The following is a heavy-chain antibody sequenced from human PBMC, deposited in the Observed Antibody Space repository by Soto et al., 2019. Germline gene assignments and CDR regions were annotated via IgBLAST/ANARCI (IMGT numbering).Heavy chain of an antibody. D-gene: IGHD6-19*01. Sequence: PSETLSLTCTVSGGSISSYYWSWIRQPAGKGLEWIGRIYTSGSTNYNPSLKSRVTMSVDTSKNQFSLKLSSVTAADTAVYYCAREGSSGWYDPYYYYYYGMDVWGQGTTVTVPS. CDR1: GGSISSYY. CDR2: IYTSGST. V-gene: IGHV4-4*07. J-gene: IGHJ6*02. CDR3: AREGSSGWYDPYYYYYYGMDV.